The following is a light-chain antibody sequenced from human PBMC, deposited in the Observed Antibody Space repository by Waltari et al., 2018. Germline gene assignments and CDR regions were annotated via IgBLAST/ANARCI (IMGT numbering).Light chain of an antibody. J-gene: IGKJ4*01. CDR1: QRISRN. Sequence: EIVLTQSPATLSWSPGKRATPSCRASQRISRNLGWYQQKLGQAPRLLIYDASNRATGIPARFSGSGSGTDFTLTISSLEPEDFAVYYCQQSSERPVTFGGGTKVEIK. CDR2: DAS. CDR3: QQSSERPVT. V-gene: IGKV3-11*01.